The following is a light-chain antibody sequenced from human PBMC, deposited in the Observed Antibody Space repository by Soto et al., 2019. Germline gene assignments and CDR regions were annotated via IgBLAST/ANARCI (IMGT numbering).Light chain of an antibody. CDR2: AAS. CDR1: QSISSY. J-gene: IGKJ1*01. V-gene: IGKV1-39*01. CDR3: QQYGSSHLWT. Sequence: DIQMTQSPSSLSASVGDRVTIACRASQSISSYLNWYQQKPGKATKLMIYAASSLQSGVPSRFSGSGSGTDFTLTISRLEPEDFALYYCQQYGSSHLWTFGQGTKVDIK.